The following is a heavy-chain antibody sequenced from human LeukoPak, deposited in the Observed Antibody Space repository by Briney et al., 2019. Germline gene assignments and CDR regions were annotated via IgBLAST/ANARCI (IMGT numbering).Heavy chain of an antibody. D-gene: IGHD3-3*01. CDR2: IYHSGST. J-gene: IGHJ5*02. V-gene: IGHV4-38-2*02. CDR3: ARGSTALRFLEWLSNRAGWFDP. Sequence: PSETLSLTCTVSGYSISSGYYWGWIRQPPGKGLEWIGSIYHSGSTYYNPSLKSRVTISVDTSKNQFSLKLSSVTAADTAVYYCARGSTALRFLEWLSNRAGWFDPWGQGTLVTVSS. CDR1: GYSISSGYY.